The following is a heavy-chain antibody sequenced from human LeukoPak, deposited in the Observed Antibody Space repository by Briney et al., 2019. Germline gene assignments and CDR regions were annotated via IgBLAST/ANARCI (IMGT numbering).Heavy chain of an antibody. V-gene: IGHV5-10-1*01. D-gene: IGHD5-18*01. CDR1: GYSFTTYW. J-gene: IGHJ4*02. CDR2: IDPSDSYT. CDR3: ARQGREGYSYNDY. Sequence: GESLKISCKGSGYSFTTYWITWVRQMPGKGLEWMGRIDPSDSYTNYSPSFQGHVTISADKSISTAYLQWGSLKASDTAMYYCARQGREGYSYNDYWGQGTLVTVSS.